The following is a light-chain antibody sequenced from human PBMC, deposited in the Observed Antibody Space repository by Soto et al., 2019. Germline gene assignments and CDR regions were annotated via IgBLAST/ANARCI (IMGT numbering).Light chain of an antibody. J-gene: IGKJ5*01. Sequence: DIQMTQSPSYLSASVGDRVTITCQASQNINNYLNWYQQKPGRXPXXLIYDASNLEAGVPSRFRGSGSGTDFTFTISRLQPEDIATYDCQQYENLPTFGQGTRLEIK. CDR3: QQYENLPT. CDR2: DAS. CDR1: QNINNY. V-gene: IGKV1-33*01.